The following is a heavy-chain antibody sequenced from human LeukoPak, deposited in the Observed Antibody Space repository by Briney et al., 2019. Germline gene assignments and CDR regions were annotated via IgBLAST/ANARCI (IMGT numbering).Heavy chain of an antibody. Sequence: GGSLRLSCAASGFTFSSYGMSWVRQAPGKGLDWVSSINSYSSDIYYADSVKGRSTISRDNAKNSLYLQMNSLRAEDTAVYYCARKRSPGAFDIWGQGTMVTVSS. CDR2: INSYSSDI. CDR1: GFTFSSYG. CDR3: ARKRSPGAFDI. J-gene: IGHJ3*02. V-gene: IGHV3-21*01.